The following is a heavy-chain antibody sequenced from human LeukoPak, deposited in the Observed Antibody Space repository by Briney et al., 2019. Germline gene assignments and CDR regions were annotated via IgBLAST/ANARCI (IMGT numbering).Heavy chain of an antibody. V-gene: IGHV4-4*07. J-gene: IGHJ4*02. CDR2: IYTSGST. Sequence: SSETLSLTCTVSGGSISSYYWSWIRQPAGKGLEWIGRIYTSGSTNYNPSLKSRVTMSVATSKNQSSLKLSSVTAADTAVYYCARERGGNYDFWDYFDYWGQGTLVTVSS. CDR1: GGSISSYY. CDR3: ARERGGNYDFWDYFDY. D-gene: IGHD3-3*01.